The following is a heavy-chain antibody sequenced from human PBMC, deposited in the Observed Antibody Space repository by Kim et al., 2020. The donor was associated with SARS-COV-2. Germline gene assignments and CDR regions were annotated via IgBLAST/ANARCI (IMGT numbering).Heavy chain of an antibody. V-gene: IGHV3-23*01. J-gene: IGHJ4*02. CDR3: AKDRGGCSGGSCYSYPFDY. D-gene: IGHD2-15*01. Sequence: GRFTISRDNSKNTLYLPMNSLRADDTAVYYCAKDRGGCSGGSCYSYPFDYWGQGTLVTVSS.